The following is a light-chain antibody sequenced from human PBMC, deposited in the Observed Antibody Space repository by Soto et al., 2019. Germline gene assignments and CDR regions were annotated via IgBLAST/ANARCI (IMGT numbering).Light chain of an antibody. CDR2: DAS. Sequence: DIQMTQSPSTLSASVGDRVTITCRASQSISSWLAWYQQKPGKAPKLLMYDASSLEGGVPSRFSGSGSGTEFTLTSSSLQPDDFATYYCQQYNSYWTFGQGTKV. J-gene: IGKJ1*01. CDR1: QSISSW. CDR3: QQYNSYWT. V-gene: IGKV1-5*01.